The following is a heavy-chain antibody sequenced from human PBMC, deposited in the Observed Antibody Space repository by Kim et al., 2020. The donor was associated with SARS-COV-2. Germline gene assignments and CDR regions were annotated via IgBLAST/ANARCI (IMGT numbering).Heavy chain of an antibody. V-gene: IGHV3-9*01. CDR1: GFTFDDYA. Sequence: GGSLRLSCAASGFTFDDYAMHWVRQAPGKGLEWVSGISWNSGSIGYADSVKGRFTISRDNAKNSLYLQMNSLRAEDTALYYCAKDIGHHRYSSSWYLFYKTNYYYYGMDVWGQGTTVTVSS. CDR2: ISWNSGSI. J-gene: IGHJ6*02. CDR3: AKDIGHHRYSSSWYLFYKTNYYYYGMDV. D-gene: IGHD6-13*01.